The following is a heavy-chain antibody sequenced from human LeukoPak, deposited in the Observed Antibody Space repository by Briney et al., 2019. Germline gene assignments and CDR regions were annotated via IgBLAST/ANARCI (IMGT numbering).Heavy chain of an antibody. Sequence: PGGSLRLSCAASGFTFGNYWMHWVRQAPGKGLVWVSQVDNDGNSATYADSVKGRFTISRDNAKNTVYLQMDSLRAEDTAVYYCARDAYAVADYWGQGTLVTVSS. CDR2: VDNDGNSA. CDR3: ARDAYAVADY. V-gene: IGHV3-74*03. J-gene: IGHJ4*02. CDR1: GFTFGNYW. D-gene: IGHD4-17*01.